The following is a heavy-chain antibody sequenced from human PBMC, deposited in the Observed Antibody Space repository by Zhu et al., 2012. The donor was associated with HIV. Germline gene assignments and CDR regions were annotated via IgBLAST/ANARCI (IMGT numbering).Heavy chain of an antibody. J-gene: IGHJ4*02. CDR3: ARSEAVGWVRGLTS. CDR1: GGSINTGGYS. CDR2: IHHTGST. D-gene: IGHD3-10*01. V-gene: IGHV4-30-2*01. Sequence: QVQLQESGSGLVKPSQTLSLTCGVSGGSINTGGYSWIWIRQPPGKGLEWIGYIHHTGSTYYNPSLNSRVTISMDRSKNQFSLKVNSVTAADTAVYYCARSEAVGWVRGLTSWGQGILVTVSS.